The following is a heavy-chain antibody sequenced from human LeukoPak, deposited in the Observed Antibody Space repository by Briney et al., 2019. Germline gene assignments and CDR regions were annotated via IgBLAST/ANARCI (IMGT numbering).Heavy chain of an antibody. V-gene: IGHV4-4*07. Sequence: SETLSLTCTVSGGSISSYYWSWIRQPAGRGLEWIGRIYTSGSTNYNPSLKSRATMSVDTSKNQFSLKLSSVTAADTAVYYCARSGIAAAGTDYWGQGTLVTVSS. J-gene: IGHJ4*02. CDR3: ARSGIAAAGTDY. CDR2: IYTSGST. CDR1: GGSISSYY. D-gene: IGHD6-13*01.